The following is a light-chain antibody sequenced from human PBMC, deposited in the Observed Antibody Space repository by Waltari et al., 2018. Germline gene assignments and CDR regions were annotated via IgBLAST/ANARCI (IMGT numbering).Light chain of an antibody. CDR3: CSHTGIDTWV. CDR2: EVS. V-gene: IGLV2-14*01. J-gene: IGLJ3*02. CDR1: VSAFGDDDS. Sequence: QAALTQPASVSGSLGQSTTIPCTGTVSAFGDDDSVSCYQQVPGEAHRLIIYEVSNRPSRISSRFYGSKSANTASLTISGLQPDDEADYFCCSHTGIDTWVFGGGTTLTVL.